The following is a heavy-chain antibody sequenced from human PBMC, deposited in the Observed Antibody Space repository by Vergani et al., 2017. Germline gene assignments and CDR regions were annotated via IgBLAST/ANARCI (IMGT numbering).Heavy chain of an antibody. Sequence: VQLVESGGGVVQPGRSLRLSCAASGFTFSSYAMSWVRQAPGKGLEWVSAISGSGGSTYYADSVKGRFTISRDNSKNTLYLQMNSLRAEDTAVYYCAKSRIGVCSGGSCYLSDYWGQGTLVTVSS. V-gene: IGHV3-23*04. CDR2: ISGSGGST. J-gene: IGHJ4*02. CDR3: AKSRIGVCSGGSCYLSDY. D-gene: IGHD2-15*01. CDR1: GFTFSSYA.